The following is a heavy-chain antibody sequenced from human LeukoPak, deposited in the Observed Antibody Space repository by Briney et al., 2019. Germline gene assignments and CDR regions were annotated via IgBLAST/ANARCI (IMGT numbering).Heavy chain of an antibody. CDR2: ITNSGGST. J-gene: IGHJ4*02. CDR3: ARLITTSGWYEDY. D-gene: IGHD6-19*01. CDR1: GYTFSGYG. V-gene: IGHV3-23*01. Sequence: GASVKVSCKASGYTFSGYGFSWVRQAPGKGLEWVSAITNSGGSTYYADSVKGRFTISRDNSKNTLHLQMNSLRAEDTAVYFCARLITTSGWYEDYWGQGTLATVSS.